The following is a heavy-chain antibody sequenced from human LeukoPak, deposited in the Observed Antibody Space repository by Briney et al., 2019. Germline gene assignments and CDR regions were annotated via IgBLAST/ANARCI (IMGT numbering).Heavy chain of an antibody. J-gene: IGHJ4*02. CDR3: ARIGRDGYNYLDY. CDR2: IIPIFGTA. D-gene: IGHD5-24*01. Sequence: SVKVSCKASGGTFSSYAISWVRQAPGQGLEGMGGIIPIFGTANYAQKFKGRVTINAEESTKTAYMELSSLRSEDTAVYYCARIGRDGYNYLDYWGQGTLVTVSS. CDR1: GGTFSSYA. V-gene: IGHV1-69*13.